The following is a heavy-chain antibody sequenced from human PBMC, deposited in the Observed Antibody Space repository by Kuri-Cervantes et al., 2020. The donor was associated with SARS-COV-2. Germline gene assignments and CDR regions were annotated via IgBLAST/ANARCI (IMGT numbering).Heavy chain of an antibody. V-gene: IGHV3-21*01. J-gene: IGHJ6*02. CDR2: NSSSSSYI. CDR1: GFTFSSYS. Sequence: GESLKISCAASGFTFSSYSMNWVRQAPGKGLEWVSSNSSSSSYIYYADSVKGRFTISRDNAKNSLYLQMNSLRAEDTAVYYCARDKDDYSNYGDYGMDVWGQGTTVTVSS. CDR3: ARDKDDYSNYGDYGMDV. D-gene: IGHD4-11*01.